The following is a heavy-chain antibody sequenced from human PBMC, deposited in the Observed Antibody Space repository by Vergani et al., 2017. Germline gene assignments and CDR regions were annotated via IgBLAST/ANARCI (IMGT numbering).Heavy chain of an antibody. CDR3: ARNDILTGYYYYGMDV. Sequence: QVQLHESGPGLVKPSETLSLICSVSGVSMQSGSFYWTWIRQTAERRLEWMGRVYPSGTTNYNPSLKSRVTISVDTSKNQFSLKLSSVTAADTAVYYCARNDILTGYYYYGMDVWGQGTTVTVSS. D-gene: IGHD3-9*01. CDR2: VYPSGTT. V-gene: IGHV4-61*02. J-gene: IGHJ6*02. CDR1: GVSMQSGSFY.